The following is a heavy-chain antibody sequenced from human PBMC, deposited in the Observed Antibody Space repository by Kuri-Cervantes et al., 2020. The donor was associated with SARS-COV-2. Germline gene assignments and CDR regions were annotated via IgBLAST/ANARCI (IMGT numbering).Heavy chain of an antibody. V-gene: IGHV4-38-2*01. CDR1: GYSISSGYY. Sequence: GSLRLSCAVSGYSISSGYYWGWIRQPPGKGLEWIGSIYHSGSTYYNPSLKSRVTISVGTSKNQFSLRLRSVTAADTAVYYCARRYGGHFHAVAAPGPYYFDYWGQGTLVPSPQ. J-gene: IGHJ4*02. CDR3: ARRYGGHFHAVAAPGPYYFDY. D-gene: IGHD6-19*01. CDR2: IYHSGST.